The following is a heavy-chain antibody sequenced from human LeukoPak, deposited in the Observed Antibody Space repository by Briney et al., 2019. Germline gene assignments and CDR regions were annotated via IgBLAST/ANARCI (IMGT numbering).Heavy chain of an antibody. Sequence: LSLTCAVYGGSFSGYYWNWIRQAPGKGLEWVSHIKGNGATTYYADSVRGRFTISRDNAKNSLFLQMNSLRVDDTATYYCARAGEMRYMDVWGKGTAVAVS. V-gene: IGHV3-11*01. CDR1: GGSFSGYY. CDR3: ARAGEMRYMDV. D-gene: IGHD5-24*01. CDR2: IKGNGATT. J-gene: IGHJ6*03.